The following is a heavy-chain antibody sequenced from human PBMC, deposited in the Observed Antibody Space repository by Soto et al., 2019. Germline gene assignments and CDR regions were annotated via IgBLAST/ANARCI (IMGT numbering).Heavy chain of an antibody. Sequence: VQLVESGGGVVQPGTSLRLSCAASGFAFSYHGIHWVRQAPGKGLEWVAVTWSGGRGEYYADSVRGRLTISRDNSKTTVYLQMNSLRVEDTAVYYCAKDDDTSSHYSLLDFRGQGTLVTVSS. CDR2: TWSGGRGE. V-gene: IGHV3-33*06. D-gene: IGHD3-22*01. J-gene: IGHJ4*02. CDR3: AKDDDTSSHYSLLDF. CDR1: GFAFSYHG.